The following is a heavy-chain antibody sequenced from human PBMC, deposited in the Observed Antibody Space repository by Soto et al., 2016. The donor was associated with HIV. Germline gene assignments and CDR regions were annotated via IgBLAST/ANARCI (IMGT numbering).Heavy chain of an antibody. CDR3: ARGSEPIYSRRLVWDV. J-gene: IGHJ6*02. V-gene: IGHV3-43*02. CDR1: GFSFDDYA. CDR2: ISGDGGKT. D-gene: IGHD6-13*01. Sequence: EVQLVESGGGVIQPGGSLRLSCGASGFSFDDYAMHWVRQAPGKGLEWISFISGDGGKTDYADSVEGRFTISRDNSRNTLYLQMNSLRTEDTAVYYCARGSEPIYSRRLVWDVWGQGPTVTVSS.